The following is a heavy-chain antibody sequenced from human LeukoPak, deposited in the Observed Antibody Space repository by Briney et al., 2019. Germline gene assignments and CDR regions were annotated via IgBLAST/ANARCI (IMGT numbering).Heavy chain of an antibody. CDR1: GGSISSGDCY. CDR2: IYYSGST. V-gene: IGHV4-30-4*01. D-gene: IGHD4-17*01. J-gene: IGHJ5*02. CDR3: ARVRVTVRWFDP. Sequence: SETLSLTCTVSGGSISSGDCYWSWIRQPPGKGLEWIGYIYYSGSTYYNPSLKSRVTISVDTSKNQFSLKLSSVTAADTAVYYCARVRVTVRWFDPWGQGTLVTVSS.